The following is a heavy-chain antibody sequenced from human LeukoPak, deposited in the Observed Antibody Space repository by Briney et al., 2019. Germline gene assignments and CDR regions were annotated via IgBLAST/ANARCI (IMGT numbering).Heavy chain of an antibody. V-gene: IGHV3-33*03. CDR1: GFSFSSYG. Sequence: GGSLRLSCAASGFSFSSYGMHWVRQAPGKGLEWVAVIWYDGSKEHYVDSVKGRFTISRDNAKNTVFLQMNSLRVENSAVYYCAKDDSGTFDYWGQGIPVIVSS. D-gene: IGHD5-12*01. CDR2: IWYDGSKE. J-gene: IGHJ4*02. CDR3: AKDDSGTFDY.